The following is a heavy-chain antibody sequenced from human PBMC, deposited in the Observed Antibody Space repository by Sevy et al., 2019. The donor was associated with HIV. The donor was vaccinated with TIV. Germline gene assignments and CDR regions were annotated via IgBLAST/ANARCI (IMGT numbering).Heavy chain of an antibody. J-gene: IGHJ4*02. Sequence: ASVKVSCKASGFTFTDYFIHWVRQAPGQGLEWMGWINPKSDDTNFAQKFQDRVTMTQDTSVSTAYMELSRLRSDDTAVYYCARGPRGFLHYDSSGSSTSHLDYWGQRTLVTVSS. CDR3: ARGPRGFLHYDSSGSSTSHLDY. CDR2: INPKSDDT. D-gene: IGHD3-22*01. V-gene: IGHV1-2*02. CDR1: GFTFTDYF.